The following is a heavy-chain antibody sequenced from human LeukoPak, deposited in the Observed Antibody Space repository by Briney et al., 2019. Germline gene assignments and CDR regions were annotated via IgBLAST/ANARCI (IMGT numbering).Heavy chain of an antibody. CDR3: ARGHRVYGYFDY. Sequence: SETLSLTCTVSGGSISGYYWSWIRQSPGKGLEWIGYIYYSGSTNYNPSLKSRVTISIDTSKKQFSLKLSSVTAADTAVYYCARGHRVYGYFDYWGQGTLVTVSS. CDR2: IYYSGST. CDR1: GGSISGYY. V-gene: IGHV4-59*01. J-gene: IGHJ4*02. D-gene: IGHD5/OR15-5a*01.